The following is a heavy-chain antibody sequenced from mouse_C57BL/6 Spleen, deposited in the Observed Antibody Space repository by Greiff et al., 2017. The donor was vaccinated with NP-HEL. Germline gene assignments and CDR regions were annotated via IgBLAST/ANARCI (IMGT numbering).Heavy chain of an antibody. Sequence: VQLKESGGGLVQPGGSMKLSCVASGFTFSNYWMNWVRQSPEKGLEWVAQIRLKSDNYATHYAESVKGRFTISRDDSKSSVYLQMNNLRAEDTGIYYCTYYYGSSYYFDYWGQGTTLTVSS. J-gene: IGHJ2*01. V-gene: IGHV6-3*01. CDR2: IRLKSDNYAT. CDR3: TYYYGSSYYFDY. D-gene: IGHD1-1*01. CDR1: GFTFSNYW.